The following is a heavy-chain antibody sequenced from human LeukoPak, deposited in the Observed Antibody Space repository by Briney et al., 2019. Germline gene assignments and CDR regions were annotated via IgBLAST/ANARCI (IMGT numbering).Heavy chain of an antibody. CDR1: GFTFSSYS. Sequence: GGSLRLSCSASGFTFSSYSMNWVPRAPGKGLEWVSSISSSSSYIYYADSVKGRFTISRDNAKNSLYLQMNSLRAEDTAVYYCAPREGFYDILTGYGDYWGQGTLVTVSS. D-gene: IGHD3-9*01. CDR2: ISSSSSYI. CDR3: APREGFYDILTGYGDY. J-gene: IGHJ4*02. V-gene: IGHV3-21*01.